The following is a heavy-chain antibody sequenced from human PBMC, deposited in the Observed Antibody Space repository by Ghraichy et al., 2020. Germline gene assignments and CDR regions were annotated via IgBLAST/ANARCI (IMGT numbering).Heavy chain of an antibody. CDR2: ISGSGGST. Sequence: GGSLRLSCAASGFTFSSYAMSWVRQAPGKGLEWVSAISGSGGSTYYADSVKGRFTISRDNSKNTLYLQMNSLRAEDTAVYYCARHSSSWSRTLLEQDYWGQGTLVTVSS. CDR3: ARHSSSWSRTLLEQDY. D-gene: IGHD6-13*01. CDR1: GFTFSSYA. J-gene: IGHJ4*02. V-gene: IGHV3-23*01.